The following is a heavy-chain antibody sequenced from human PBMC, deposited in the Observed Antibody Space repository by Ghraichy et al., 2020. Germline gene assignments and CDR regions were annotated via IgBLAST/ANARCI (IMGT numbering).Heavy chain of an antibody. V-gene: IGHV4-4*07. CDR3: ARAIQNCSGGRCNLSSGWYYFDY. J-gene: IGHJ4*02. Sequence: ESLNISCTVSGGSISSYYWSWIRQHAGKGLEWIGRIYNSGSTNYNPSLKSRVTMSVDTSKNQFSLKLNSVTAADTAVYYCARAIQNCSGGRCNLSSGWYYFDYWGQGTLVTVSS. CDR2: IYNSGST. D-gene: IGHD2-15*01. CDR1: GGSISSYY.